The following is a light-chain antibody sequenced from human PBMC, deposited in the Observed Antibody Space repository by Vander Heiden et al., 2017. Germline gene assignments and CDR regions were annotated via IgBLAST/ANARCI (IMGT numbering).Light chain of an antibody. Sequence: ELVLMQSPSTLSLSPGAIATLSCRASQSVSSIYLAWYQQKPGQAPRLLIYGASSRATGIPDRFSGSGSGTDFTLTISRLEPEDFAVYYCQQYGSSPRTFGQGTELEIK. V-gene: IGKV3-20*01. CDR3: QQYGSSPRT. CDR1: QSVSSIY. J-gene: IGKJ2*01. CDR2: GAS.